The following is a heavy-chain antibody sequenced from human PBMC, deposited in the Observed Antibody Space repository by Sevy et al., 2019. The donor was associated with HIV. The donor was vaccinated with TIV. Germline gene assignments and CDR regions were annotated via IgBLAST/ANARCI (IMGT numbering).Heavy chain of an antibody. CDR2: IKSKADDGTT. Sequence: GGSRRLSCAASGFTFSNTWMNWVRQAPGKGLEWVGRIKSKADDGTTDYAAPVKGRFTISRDVSKNTLYLQMNSLKTEDTAVYYCTTGEDVYSSSWHPHYSYGMDVWGQGTTVTVSS. D-gene: IGHD6-13*01. J-gene: IGHJ6*02. CDR3: TTGEDVYSSSWHPHYSYGMDV. V-gene: IGHV3-15*07. CDR1: GFTFSNTW.